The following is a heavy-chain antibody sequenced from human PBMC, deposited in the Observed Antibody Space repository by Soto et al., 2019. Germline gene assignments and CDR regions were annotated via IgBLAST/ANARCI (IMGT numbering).Heavy chain of an antibody. CDR3: AREVQVHTPAFVY. D-gene: IGHD3-10*01. J-gene: IGHJ4*02. CDR1: GCTSNTYA. Sequence: QVQLVQSGAEMKKPGSSVKVSCQSSGCTSNTYAMNWVRQAPGQGPEWMGDISPMFGAANYAPKFQGRVTITADESTGTSYMQLSSLTSEDTALYFCAREVQVHTPAFVYRGQGTLVTVSS. CDR2: ISPMFGAA. V-gene: IGHV1-69*19.